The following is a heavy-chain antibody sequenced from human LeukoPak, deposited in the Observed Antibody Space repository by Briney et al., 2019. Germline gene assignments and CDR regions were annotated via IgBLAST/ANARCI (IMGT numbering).Heavy chain of an antibody. CDR1: GGSISSYY. CDR2: IYYSGST. CDR3: ARVSSSWSSFDY. V-gene: IGHV4-59*01. J-gene: IGHJ4*02. Sequence: SSETLSLTCTVSGGSISSYYWSWIRQPPGKGLEWIGYIYYSGSTNYNPSLKSRVTISVDTSKNQFSLKLSSVTAADTAVYYCARVSSSWSSFDYWGQGTLVTVSS. D-gene: IGHD6-13*01.